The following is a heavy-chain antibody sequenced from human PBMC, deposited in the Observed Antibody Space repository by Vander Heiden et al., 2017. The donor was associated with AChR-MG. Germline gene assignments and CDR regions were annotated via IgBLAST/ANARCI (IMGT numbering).Heavy chain of an antibody. CDR2: ISSSNGYT. CDR3: ARVLGTLTGSPPPPNWFAP. J-gene: IGHJ5*02. Sequence: QIQLAQSATEVTKPGASVKVSCKSSGYTFSSYGITWVRQAPGQGLEWMGWISSSNGYTDYAHKFQGRVTMTTDTSTTTTYMGLRGLRSDDTALYYCARVLGTLTGSPPPPNWFAPWGQGTLVTVSS. D-gene: IGHD3-9*01. V-gene: IGHV1-18*01. CDR1: GYTFSSYG.